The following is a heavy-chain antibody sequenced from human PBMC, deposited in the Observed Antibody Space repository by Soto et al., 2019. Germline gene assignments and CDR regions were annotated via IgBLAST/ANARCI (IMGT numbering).Heavy chain of an antibody. D-gene: IGHD3-22*01. CDR2: IIPIFGTA. J-gene: IGHJ6*02. CDR3: AREDSSGYYPRLYYYYGMDV. V-gene: IGHV1-69*01. Sequence: QVQLVQSGAEVKKPGSSVKVSCKASGGTFSSYAISWVRQAPGQGLEWMGGIIPIFGTANYAQKFQGRVTITADESTSTAYMELSSLRSEDTAVYYCAREDSSGYYPRLYYYYGMDVWGQGTTVTVSS. CDR1: GGTFSSYA.